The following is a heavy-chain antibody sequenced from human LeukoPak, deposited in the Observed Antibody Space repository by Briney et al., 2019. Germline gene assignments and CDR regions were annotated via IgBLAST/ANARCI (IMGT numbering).Heavy chain of an antibody. V-gene: IGHV3-73*01. CDR3: TRSMVVAASDAFDI. Sequence: PGGSLRLSCAASGFTFSGSALHWVRQASGKGLEWVGRIRSKANSYATAYAASVKGRFTISRDDSKNTAYLQMNSLKTEDTAVYYCTRSMVVAASDAFDIWGQGTMVTVSS. J-gene: IGHJ3*02. D-gene: IGHD2-15*01. CDR2: IRSKANSYAT. CDR1: GFTFSGSA.